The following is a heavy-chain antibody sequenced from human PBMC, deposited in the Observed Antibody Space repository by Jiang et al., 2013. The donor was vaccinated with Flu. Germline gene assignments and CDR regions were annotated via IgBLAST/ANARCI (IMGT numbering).Heavy chain of an antibody. J-gene: IGHJ4*02. Sequence: GAEVKKPGSSVKVSCKASGGSLNRYTISWVRQAPVLGLEWMGRVIPNLGTANYAQKFQGRVTITADKSTNTAYMELSSLRSDDTAVYYCVTADYGDYGAYWGQGTLVTVSP. V-gene: IGHV1-69*08. CDR2: VIPNLGTA. D-gene: IGHD4-17*01. CDR3: VTADYGDYGAY. CDR1: GGSLNRYT.